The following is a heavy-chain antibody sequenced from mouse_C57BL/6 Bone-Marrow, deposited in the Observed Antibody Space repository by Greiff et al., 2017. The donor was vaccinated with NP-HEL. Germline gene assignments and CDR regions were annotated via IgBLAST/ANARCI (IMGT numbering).Heavy chain of an antibody. CDR1: GYTFTSYW. CDR2: IHPNSGST. V-gene: IGHV1-64*01. J-gene: IGHJ3*01. D-gene: IGHD1-1*01. Sequence: QVQLKQPGAELVKPGASVKLSCKASGYTFTSYWMHWVKQRPGQGLEWIGMIHPNSGSTNYNEKFKSKATLTVDKSSSTAYMQLSSLTSEDSAVYYCAREYYYGSSFAYWGQGTLVTVSA. CDR3: AREYYYGSSFAY.